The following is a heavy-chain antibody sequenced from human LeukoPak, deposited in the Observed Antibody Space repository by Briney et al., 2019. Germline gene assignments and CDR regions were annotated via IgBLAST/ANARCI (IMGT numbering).Heavy chain of an antibody. CDR1: GGSFSGYY. J-gene: IGHJ5*02. D-gene: IGHD6-13*01. V-gene: IGHV4-34*01. Sequence: SETLSLTCAVYGGSFSGYYWSWICQPPGKGLEWIGEINHSGSTNYNPSLKSRVTISVDTSKNQFSLKLSSVTAADTAVYYCARGGGSSSWFNWFDPWGQGTLVTVSS. CDR2: INHSGST. CDR3: ARGGGSSSWFNWFDP.